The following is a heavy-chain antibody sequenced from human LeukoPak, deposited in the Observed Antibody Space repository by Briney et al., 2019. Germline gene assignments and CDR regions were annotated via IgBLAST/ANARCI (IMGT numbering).Heavy chain of an antibody. CDR1: GFTFSSYA. V-gene: IGHV3-23*01. D-gene: IGHD3-3*01. CDR2: ISGSGGST. CDR3: AKVCGVWSGMDV. Sequence: GGSLRLSCAASGFTFSSYAMSWVRQAPGRGLEWVSAISGSGGSTYYADSVKGRFTISRDNSKNTLYLQTNSLRAEDTAVYYRAKVCGVWSGMDVWGQGTTVTVSS. J-gene: IGHJ6*02.